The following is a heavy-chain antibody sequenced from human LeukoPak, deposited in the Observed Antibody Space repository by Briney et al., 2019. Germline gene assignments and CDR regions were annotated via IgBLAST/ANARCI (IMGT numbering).Heavy chain of an antibody. CDR2: INWNGGST. J-gene: IGHJ4*02. CDR1: GFTFSSYS. D-gene: IGHD6-6*01. CDR3: ARGAARRYFDY. Sequence: GGSLRLSCAASGFTFSSYSMNWVRQGPGKGLEWVSGINWNGGSTGYADSVKGRFTISRDNAKKTLYLQMNSLRAEDTALYYCARGAARRYFDYWGQGTLVTVSS. V-gene: IGHV3-20*04.